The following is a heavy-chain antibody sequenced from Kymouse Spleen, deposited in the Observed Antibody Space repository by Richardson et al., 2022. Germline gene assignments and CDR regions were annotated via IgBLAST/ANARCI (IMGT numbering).Heavy chain of an antibody. CDR2: IWYDGSNK. CDR1: GFTFSSYG. Sequence: QVQLVESGGGVVQPGRSLRLSCAASGFTFSSYGMHWVRQAPGKGLEWVAVIWYDGSNKYYADSVKGRFTISRDNSKNTLYLQMNSLRAEDTAVYYCARDYYGPPYGMDVWGQGTTVTVSS. V-gene: IGHV3-33*01. CDR3: ARDYYGPPYGMDV. J-gene: IGHJ6*02. D-gene: IGHD3-10*01.